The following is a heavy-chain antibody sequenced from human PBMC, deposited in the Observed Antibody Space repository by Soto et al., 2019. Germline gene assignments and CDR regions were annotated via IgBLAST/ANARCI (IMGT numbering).Heavy chain of an antibody. V-gene: IGHV3-30*18. CDR3: AKDTYYDSSGSLYN. D-gene: IGHD3-22*01. CDR1: GFTFSSYG. CDR2: ISYDGSNK. J-gene: IGHJ4*02. Sequence: PGGSLRLSCTASGFTFSSYGMHWVRQAPGKGLEWGAVISYDGSNKYYADSVKGRFTISRDNSKNTLYLQMNSLRAEDTAVYYCAKDTYYDSSGSLYNWGQGTLVTVSS.